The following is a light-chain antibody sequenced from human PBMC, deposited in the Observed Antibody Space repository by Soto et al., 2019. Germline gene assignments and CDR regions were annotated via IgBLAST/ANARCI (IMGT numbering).Light chain of an antibody. CDR3: CSYTSDLTPYV. CDR1: SSDIGAHDD. CDR2: GVT. Sequence: QSALTQPASVSGSPGQSITISCTGTSSDIGAHDDVSWYQQHPGKVPKLLIYGVTDRPSGISNRFSGSKSGNVASLTISGLQAEDEADYYCCSYTSDLTPYVFGTGTKVNVL. J-gene: IGLJ1*01. V-gene: IGLV2-14*03.